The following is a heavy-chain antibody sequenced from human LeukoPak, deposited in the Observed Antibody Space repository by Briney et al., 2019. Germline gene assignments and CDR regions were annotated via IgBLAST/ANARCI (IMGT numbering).Heavy chain of an antibody. D-gene: IGHD3-10*01. CDR2: INWNGGST. CDR3: AMQGYYGSGSYGDY. J-gene: IGHJ4*02. Sequence: PGGSLRLSCAASGFTFDDYGMSWVRQAPGKGLEWVSGINWNGGSTGYADSVKGRFTISRDNAKNSLYLQMNSLRAEDTALYYCAMQGYYGSGSYGDYWGQGTLVTVSS. V-gene: IGHV3-20*04. CDR1: GFTFDDYG.